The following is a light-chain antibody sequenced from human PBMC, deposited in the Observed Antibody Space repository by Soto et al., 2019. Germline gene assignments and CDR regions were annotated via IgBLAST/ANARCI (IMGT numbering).Light chain of an antibody. Sequence: DIVMTQSPDSLAVSLGERATINCKSSQSCLYSSNNKNYLTWYQQKPGQPPKLLIYWASNRESGVPDRFSGSGSGTDFTLPISSLQAEDVAVYYCQQDSSTPRTFGQGTKVEIK. CDR2: WAS. CDR1: QSCLYSSNNKNY. CDR3: QQDSSTPRT. J-gene: IGKJ1*01. V-gene: IGKV4-1*01.